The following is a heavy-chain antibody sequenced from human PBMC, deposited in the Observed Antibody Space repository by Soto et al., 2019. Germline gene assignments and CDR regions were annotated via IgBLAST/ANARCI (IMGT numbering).Heavy chain of an antibody. Sequence: ASVKVSCKASGYTFSAYYIHCVRQAPGQGLEWRGRINPNSGGTSYVQKFQGRVTMTRDTSSSTAYMELSRLTFDDTALYYCARDVAPAGTPELEYWGQGTLVTVSS. D-gene: IGHD6-13*01. J-gene: IGHJ4*02. V-gene: IGHV1-2*02. CDR1: GYTFSAYY. CDR2: INPNSGGT. CDR3: ARDVAPAGTPELEY.